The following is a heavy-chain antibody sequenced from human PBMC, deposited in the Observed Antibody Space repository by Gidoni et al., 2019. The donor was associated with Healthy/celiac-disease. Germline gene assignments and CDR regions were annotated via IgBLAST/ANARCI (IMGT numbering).Heavy chain of an antibody. J-gene: IGHJ4*02. CDR1: GFTFSSYA. Sequence: QVQLVESGGGVVQPGRSLRLSCAASGFTFSSYAMHWVRQAPGKGLEWVAVISYDGSNKYYADSVKGRFTISRDNSKNTLYLQMNSLRAEDTAVYYCARDGHKYSSSSEIDYWGQGTLVTVSS. V-gene: IGHV3-30*04. CDR3: ARDGHKYSSSSEIDY. D-gene: IGHD6-6*01. CDR2: ISYDGSNK.